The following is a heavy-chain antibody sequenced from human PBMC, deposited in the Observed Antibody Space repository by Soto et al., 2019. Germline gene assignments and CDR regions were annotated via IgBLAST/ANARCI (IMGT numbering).Heavy chain of an antibody. J-gene: IGHJ4*02. CDR3: ARGMSYYYDSSGYYLDTNELPTHDY. V-gene: IGHV3-21*04. CDR1: GVTCCSCS. Sequence: VGPRTLACGAWGVTCCSCSLNYFSQAPGKGLEWVSSISSSGTYIYYADSVKGRFTISRDNAKNSLYLQMNSLRAADTAVYYCARGMSYYYDSSGYYLDTNELPTHDYWGQGTLVSVSS. D-gene: IGHD3-22*01. CDR2: ISSSGTYI.